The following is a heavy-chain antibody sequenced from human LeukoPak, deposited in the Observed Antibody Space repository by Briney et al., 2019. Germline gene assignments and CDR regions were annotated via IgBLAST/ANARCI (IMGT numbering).Heavy chain of an antibody. CDR2: ISSSSSYI. V-gene: IGHV3-21*01. CDR1: GFTFSSYS. J-gene: IGHJ4*02. CDR3: ARDLGGWDGDYFSPLDY. D-gene: IGHD4-17*01. Sequence: PGGSLRLSCAASGFTFSSYSMNWVRQAPGKGLGWVSSISSSSSYIYYADSVKGRFTISRDNAKNSLYLQMNSLRAEDTAVYYCARDLGGWDGDYFSPLDYWGQGTLVTVSS.